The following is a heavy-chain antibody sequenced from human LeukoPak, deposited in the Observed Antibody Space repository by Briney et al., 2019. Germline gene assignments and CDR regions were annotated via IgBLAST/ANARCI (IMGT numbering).Heavy chain of an antibody. J-gene: IGHJ4*02. D-gene: IGHD3-22*01. CDR2: VYHSGST. CDR1: GGSISSSNW. CDR3: ARDGYYYDSSGYLYLDY. Sequence: PSETLSLTCAVSGGSISSSNWWSWVRQPPGKGLEWIGEVYHSGSTNYNPSLKSRVTMSVDTSKNQFSLKLSSVTAADTAVYYCARDGYYYDSSGYLYLDYWGQGTLVTVSS. V-gene: IGHV4-4*02.